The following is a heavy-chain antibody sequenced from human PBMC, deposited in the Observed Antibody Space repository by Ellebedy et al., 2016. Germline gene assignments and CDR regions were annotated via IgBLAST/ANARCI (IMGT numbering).Heavy chain of an antibody. CDR3: AKNNLPDYASGIFYASDY. J-gene: IGHJ4*02. CDR1: GFSFDRYA. D-gene: IGHD3-10*01. Sequence: GGSLRLSXAASGFSFDRYAMNWVRQVPGKGLQWVSTITASGTATYYADSVRGRFTVSRDNSKNTLFLQMNSLTPEDTAVYYCAKNNLPDYASGIFYASDYWGQGTLVTVSS. V-gene: IGHV3-23*01. CDR2: ITASGTAT.